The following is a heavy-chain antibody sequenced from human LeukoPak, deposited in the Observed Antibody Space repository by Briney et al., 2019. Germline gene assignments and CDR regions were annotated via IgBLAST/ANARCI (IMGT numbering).Heavy chain of an antibody. D-gene: IGHD1-1*01. CDR3: ARYTDHYYFDY. Sequence: VESLKISCKGSGYSFTSYWIGWVRQMPGKGLERMGIIYPGDSDTRYSPSFQGQVTISADKSISTAYLQWSSLNTSDTAMYCCARYTDHYYFDYWGQGTLVTVRS. V-gene: IGHV5-51*01. CDR1: GYSFTSYW. J-gene: IGHJ4*02. CDR2: IYPGDSDT.